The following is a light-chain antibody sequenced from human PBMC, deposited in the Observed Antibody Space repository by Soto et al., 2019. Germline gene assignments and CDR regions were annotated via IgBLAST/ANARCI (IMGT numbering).Light chain of an antibody. CDR2: GAS. CDR1: QSVTTY. Sequence: ENVLTQSPATLSLSPGERATLCCRASQSVTTYLAWYQQRPGQAPRLLIYGASNRATGIPARFSGSGSGTDFTLTINCLEPEDFAVYYCQQRSNWPANFGQGTRLEIK. V-gene: IGKV3-11*01. CDR3: QQRSNWPAN. J-gene: IGKJ5*01.